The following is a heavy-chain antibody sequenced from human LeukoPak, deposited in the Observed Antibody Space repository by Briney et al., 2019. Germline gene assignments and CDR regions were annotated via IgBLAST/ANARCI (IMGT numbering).Heavy chain of an antibody. V-gene: IGHV3-66*01. CDR1: GFTVSSDY. D-gene: IGHD3-10*01. CDR3: ARGPYGSSGTPDAFDI. Sequence: PGGSLRLSCAASGFTVSSDYMSWVRQAPGKGLEWVSVIYSGGTTHYADSVKGRFAISRDNSKNTLYLQMNSLRAEDTAVYYCARGPYGSSGTPDAFDIWGQGTMVTVSS. J-gene: IGHJ3*02. CDR2: IYSGGTT.